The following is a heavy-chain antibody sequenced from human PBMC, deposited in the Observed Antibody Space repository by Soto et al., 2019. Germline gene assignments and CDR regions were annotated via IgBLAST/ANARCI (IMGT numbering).Heavy chain of an antibody. Sequence: QVQLVQSGAEVKKPGSSVNVSCKASGGTFSSYAISWVRQAPGQGLEWMGGIIPIFGTANYAQKFQGRVTITADESTSTAYMELSSLRSDDTAVYYCARRVSSSWRTRWFDPGGQGTLVTVSS. CDR1: GGTFSSYA. CDR2: IIPIFGTA. V-gene: IGHV1-69*01. CDR3: ARRVSSSWRTRWFDP. J-gene: IGHJ5*02. D-gene: IGHD6-13*01.